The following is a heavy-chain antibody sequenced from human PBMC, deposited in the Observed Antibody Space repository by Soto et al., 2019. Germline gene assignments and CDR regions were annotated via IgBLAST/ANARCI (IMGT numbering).Heavy chain of an antibody. CDR3: TRPPHYYDSSGYYYYGMDV. CDR2: IRSKANSYAT. J-gene: IGHJ6*02. Sequence: PGGSLRLSCAASGFTFSGSAMHWVRQASGKGLEWVGRIRSKANSYATAYAASVKGRFTISRDDSKNTAYLQMNSLKTEDTAVYYCTRPPHYYDSSGYYYYGMDVWGQGTTVTVSS. D-gene: IGHD3-22*01. CDR1: GFTFSGSA. V-gene: IGHV3-73*01.